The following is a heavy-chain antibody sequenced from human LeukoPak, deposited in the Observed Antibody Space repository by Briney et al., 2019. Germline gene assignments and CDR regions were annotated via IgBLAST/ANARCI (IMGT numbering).Heavy chain of an antibody. J-gene: IGHJ6*03. CDR1: GYTTNTYG. Sequence: GASVKVSCKASGYTTNTYGYSWVRQAPGQGLEWIGWIFSYSGDTKYADKFQGRVTMTRDTSTTTAYMELRSLRSDDTAVYFCTNVAKGRYFFYYMDVWGKGTTVIVSS. D-gene: IGHD5-12*01. CDR3: TNVAKGRYFFYYMDV. CDR2: IFSYSGDT. V-gene: IGHV1-18*01.